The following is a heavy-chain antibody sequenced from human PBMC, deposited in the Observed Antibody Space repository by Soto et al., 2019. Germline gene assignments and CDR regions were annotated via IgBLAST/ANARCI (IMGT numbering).Heavy chain of an antibody. CDR1: GFTFDDYA. J-gene: IGHJ6*03. CDR2: ISWNSGSI. Sequence: GGSLRLSCAASGFTFDDYAMHWVRQAPGKGLEWVSGISWNSGSIGYADSVKGRFTISRDNAKNSLYLQMNSLRAEDTALYYCAKAGGLDLWHSYYYYMDVWGKGTTVTVSS. D-gene: IGHD1-7*01. V-gene: IGHV3-9*01. CDR3: AKAGGLDLWHSYYYYMDV.